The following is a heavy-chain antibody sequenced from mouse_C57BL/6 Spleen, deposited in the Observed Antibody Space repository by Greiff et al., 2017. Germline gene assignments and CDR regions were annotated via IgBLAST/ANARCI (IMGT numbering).Heavy chain of an antibody. D-gene: IGHD1-1*01. V-gene: IGHV1-72*01. Sequence: VQLQQPGAELVKPGASVKLSCKASGYTFTSYWMHWVKQRPGRGLEWIGRLAPNSGGTKYNEKFKSKATLTVDKPSSTAYMQLSSLTSEDSAVEYCARSEYYGSRGYFDYWGQGTTLTVSS. J-gene: IGHJ2*01. CDR1: GYTFTSYW. CDR3: ARSEYYGSRGYFDY. CDR2: LAPNSGGT.